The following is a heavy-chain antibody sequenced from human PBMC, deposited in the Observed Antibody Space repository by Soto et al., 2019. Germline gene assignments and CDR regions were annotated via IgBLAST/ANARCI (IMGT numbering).Heavy chain of an antibody. CDR2: ISYDGSNK. D-gene: IGHD3-22*01. Sequence: PGGSLRLSCAASGFTFSSYAMHWVRQAPGKGLEWVAVISYDGSNKYYADSVKGRFTISRDNSKNTLYLQMNSLRAEDTAVYYCARDGPMIVPFDIWGQGTMVTVSS. CDR1: GFTFSSYA. CDR3: ARDGPMIVPFDI. V-gene: IGHV3-30-3*01. J-gene: IGHJ3*02.